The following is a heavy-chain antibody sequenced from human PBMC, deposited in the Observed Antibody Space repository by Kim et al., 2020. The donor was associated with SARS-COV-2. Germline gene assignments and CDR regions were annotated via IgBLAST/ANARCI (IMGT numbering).Heavy chain of an antibody. CDR2: IYSGGST. CDR1: GFTVSSNY. Sequence: GGSLRLSCAASGFTVSSNYMSWVRQAPGKGLEWVSVIYSGGSTYYADSVKGRFTISRDNSKNTLYLQMNSLRAEDTAVYYCARDLLAVAEHYWGQGTLVTVSS. V-gene: IGHV3-66*02. J-gene: IGHJ4*02. CDR3: ARDLLAVAEHY. D-gene: IGHD6-19*01.